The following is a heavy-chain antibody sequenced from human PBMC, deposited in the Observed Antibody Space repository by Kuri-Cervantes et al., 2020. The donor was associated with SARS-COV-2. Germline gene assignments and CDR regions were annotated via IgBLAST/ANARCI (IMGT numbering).Heavy chain of an antibody. CDR1: GYTFTGYY. V-gene: IGHV1-2*02. D-gene: IGHD6-6*01. CDR3: ATYSSSSWHFDY. Sequence: GGSLRLSCKASGYTFTGYYMHWVRQAPGQGLEWMGWINPNSGGTNYAQKFQGRVTMTRDTSISTAYMELSRLRSDDTAVYYCATYSSSSWHFDYWGQGTLVTVSS. J-gene: IGHJ4*02. CDR2: INPNSGGT.